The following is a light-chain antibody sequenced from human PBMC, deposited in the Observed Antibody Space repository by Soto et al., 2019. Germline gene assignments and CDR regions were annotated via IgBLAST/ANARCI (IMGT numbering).Light chain of an antibody. Sequence: QSVLTQPPSVSGAPGQRVTISCTGSSSSIGAVYDVHWYQQLPGTAPKLLIYGNNNRPSGVPDRFSGSKSGTSASLAITGLQAEDEADYYCQSYDSSLSAVVFGGGTKLTVL. V-gene: IGLV1-40*01. CDR2: GNN. CDR3: QSYDSSLSAVV. J-gene: IGLJ2*01. CDR1: SSSIGAVYD.